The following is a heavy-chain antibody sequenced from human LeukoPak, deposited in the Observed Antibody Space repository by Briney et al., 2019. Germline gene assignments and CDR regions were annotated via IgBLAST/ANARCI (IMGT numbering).Heavy chain of an antibody. J-gene: IGHJ4*02. CDR2: IYTSGST. D-gene: IGHD1-26*01. CDR3: ARLGSYHDF. V-gene: IGHV4-4*09. Sequence: PSETLSLTCTVSGGSISSYYWSWIRQPPGKGLEWIGYIYTSGSTNYNPSLKTRLTMSIDTSRSQLSLKLTSVTAADTAVYFCARLGSYHDFWGQGALVTVSS. CDR1: GGSISSYY.